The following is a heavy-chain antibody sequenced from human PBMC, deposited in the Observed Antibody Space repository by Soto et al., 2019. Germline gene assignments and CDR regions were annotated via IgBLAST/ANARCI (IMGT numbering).Heavy chain of an antibody. CDR3: ASSVSTWRFDLDV. CDR2: VNWNGETT. D-gene: IGHD2-2*01. CDR1: GFTFDDHG. Sequence: EVQLVDSGGGVVRPGGSLRLSCAASGFTFDDHGMAWVRQRPGQGLEWVAGVNWNGETTDYADSVKGRFTISRDNGNNFLLLEMDSLSAEDTALDDCASSVSTWRFDLDVWGKGTTVTVSP. J-gene: IGHJ6*04. V-gene: IGHV3-20*01.